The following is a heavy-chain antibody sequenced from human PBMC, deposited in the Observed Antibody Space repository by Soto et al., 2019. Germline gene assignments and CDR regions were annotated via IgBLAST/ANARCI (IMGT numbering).Heavy chain of an antibody. V-gene: IGHV3-23*01. CDR1: GFTFSSCA. CDR3: AKPIWSGLTSPFDY. Sequence: GSLRLSCAASGFTFSSCAMIWVRQAPGKGLEWVSAISGSGGSTYYADSVKGRFTISRDNSKNTLYLQMNSLRAEDTAVYYCAKPIWSGLTSPFDYWGQGTLVTVSS. D-gene: IGHD3-3*01. J-gene: IGHJ4*02. CDR2: ISGSGGST.